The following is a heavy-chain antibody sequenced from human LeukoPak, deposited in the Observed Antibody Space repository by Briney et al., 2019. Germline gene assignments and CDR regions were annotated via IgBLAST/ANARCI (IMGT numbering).Heavy chain of an antibody. V-gene: IGHV1-2*02. D-gene: IGHD2-15*01. CDR2: INPNSGGT. CDR1: GNTFSGYY. J-gene: IGHJ3*02. Sequence: ASVKVSCKASGNTFSGYYIHWVRQAPGQGLEWMGWINPNSGGTNYAQKFQGRVTMTRDTSISTAYMELTRLRSDDTAVYYCARALGLRYCSGGSCPHDAFDIWGQGTMVTVSS. CDR3: ARALGLRYCSGGSCPHDAFDI.